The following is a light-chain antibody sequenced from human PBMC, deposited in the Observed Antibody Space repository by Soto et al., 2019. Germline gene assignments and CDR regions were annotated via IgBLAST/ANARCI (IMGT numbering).Light chain of an antibody. CDR1: QSISSW. V-gene: IGKV1-5*03. J-gene: IGKJ1*01. CDR2: KAY. CDR3: QQYNIYWT. Sequence: DIQMTQSPSTLSASVGDRVTITCRASQSISSWLAWYQQKPGKAPKLLIYKAYRLESGVPSRFSGSRSGTAFTLTISSLQPDDFATYYCQQYNIYWTFGQGTKVEIK.